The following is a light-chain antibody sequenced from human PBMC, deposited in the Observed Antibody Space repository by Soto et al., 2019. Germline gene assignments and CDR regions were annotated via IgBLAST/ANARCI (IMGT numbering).Light chain of an antibody. CDR3: QQRSNWPWT. V-gene: IGKV3-11*01. Sequence: EIVLTQSPATLSLSPGERASLSCRASQSVSIYLAWYQLKPGQSPRLLIYDASNRATGIRARFSGSGSGTDFTLTISSLEPEDFAVYYCQQRSNWPWTFGQGTKVEIK. CDR2: DAS. CDR1: QSVSIY. J-gene: IGKJ1*01.